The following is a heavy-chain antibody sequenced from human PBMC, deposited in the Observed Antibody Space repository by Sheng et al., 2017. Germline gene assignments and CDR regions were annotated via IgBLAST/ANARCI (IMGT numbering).Heavy chain of an antibody. Sequence: EVQLVESGGGLVQPGRSLRLSCAASGFTFDDYAMHWVRQAPGKGLEWVSGISWNSGSIGYADSVKGRFTISRDNAKNSLYLQMNSLRAEDMALYYCAKSALIGDDAFDIWGQGTMVTVSS. V-gene: IGHV3-9*03. J-gene: IGHJ3*02. CDR3: AKSALIGDDAFDI. CDR1: GFTFDDYA. CDR2: ISWNSGSI.